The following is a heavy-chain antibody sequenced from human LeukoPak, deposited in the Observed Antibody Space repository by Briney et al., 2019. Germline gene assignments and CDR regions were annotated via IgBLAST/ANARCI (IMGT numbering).Heavy chain of an antibody. Sequence: GESLQISCKGSGYPFTNSWIGWVRPSPGKGLEWMGSIYPGDSDTRYNPSFQGQVTISVDKSISTAYLQWSSLQASNAAMYYCAIRAYSYEYFDFWGQGTLVTVSS. V-gene: IGHV5-51*01. CDR1: GYPFTNSW. D-gene: IGHD5-18*01. CDR2: IYPGDSDT. J-gene: IGHJ4*02. CDR3: AIRAYSYEYFDF.